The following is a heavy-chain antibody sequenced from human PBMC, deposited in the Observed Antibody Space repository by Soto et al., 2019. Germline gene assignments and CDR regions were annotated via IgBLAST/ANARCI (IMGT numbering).Heavy chain of an antibody. CDR1: GGSISSSSYY. Sequence: QLQLQESGPGLVKPSETLSLTCTVSGGSISSSSYYWGWIRQPPGKGLEWIGSIYYSGSTYYNPSLKSRVTISVDTSKNQFSLKLSSVTAADTAVYYCARDPQYYYDSSGYANWYFDLWGRGTLVTVSS. D-gene: IGHD3-22*01. V-gene: IGHV4-39*07. CDR2: IYYSGST. J-gene: IGHJ2*01. CDR3: ARDPQYYYDSSGYANWYFDL.